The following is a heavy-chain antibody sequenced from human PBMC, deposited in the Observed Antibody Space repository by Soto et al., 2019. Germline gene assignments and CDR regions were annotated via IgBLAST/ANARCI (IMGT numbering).Heavy chain of an antibody. Sequence: GGSLRPSCAASGLTFSSYSMNWVRQAPGKGLEWVSSISSSSSYIYYADSVKGRFTISRDNAKNSLYLQMNSLRAEDTAVYYCARDPPAPSSSWYYFDYWGQGTLVTVSS. D-gene: IGHD6-13*01. V-gene: IGHV3-21*01. CDR1: GLTFSSYS. CDR2: ISSSSSYI. CDR3: ARDPPAPSSSWYYFDY. J-gene: IGHJ4*02.